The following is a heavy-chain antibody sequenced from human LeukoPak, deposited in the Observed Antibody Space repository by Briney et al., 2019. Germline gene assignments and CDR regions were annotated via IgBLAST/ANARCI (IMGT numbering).Heavy chain of an antibody. Sequence: PGGSLRLSCAASGFTFSSFWMSWVRQAPGKGLEWVANVQQDGSEKYYVDSVKGRFTISRDNAKNSLYLQMNSLRAEDTAVYYCARVTIAARPHFDYWGQGTLVTVSS. CDR1: GFTFSSFW. CDR2: VQQDGSEK. V-gene: IGHV3-7*01. D-gene: IGHD6-6*01. CDR3: ARVTIAARPHFDY. J-gene: IGHJ4*02.